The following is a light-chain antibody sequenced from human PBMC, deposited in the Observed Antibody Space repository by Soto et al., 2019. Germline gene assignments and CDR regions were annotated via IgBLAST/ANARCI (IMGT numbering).Light chain of an antibody. J-gene: IGKJ4*01. CDR1: QSISSW. CDR2: DAS. Sequence: DIQMTQSPSTLSASVGDRVTITCRASQSISSWLAWYQQKPGKDPKLLIYDASSLESGVPSRFSGSGSGTEFPLTISSLQPDDFATYYCQQDNSYVGGGTKVEIK. V-gene: IGKV1-5*01. CDR3: QQDNSY.